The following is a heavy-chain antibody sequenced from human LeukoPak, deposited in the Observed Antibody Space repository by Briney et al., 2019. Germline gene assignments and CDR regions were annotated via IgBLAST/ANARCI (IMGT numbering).Heavy chain of an antibody. CDR1: GFTFSTYS. CDR2: IRSGGTI. Sequence: PGGSLRLSCAASGFTFSTYSMNWVRQAPGKGLEWLSYIRSGGTINYADSVKGRFIISRDNAKNSLCLQMNSLRDEDTAVYYCARDEAYGFDTWGQGTMVTVSS. J-gene: IGHJ3*02. V-gene: IGHV3-48*02. CDR3: ARDEAYGFDT.